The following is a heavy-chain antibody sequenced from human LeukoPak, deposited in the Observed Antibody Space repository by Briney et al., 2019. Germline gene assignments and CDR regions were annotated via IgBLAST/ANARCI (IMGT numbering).Heavy chain of an antibody. CDR3: AKDGKSSGWYPQSDLDY. CDR1: GFTFSSYG. CDR2: IRYDGSNK. D-gene: IGHD6-19*01. V-gene: IGHV3-30*02. Sequence: QPGGSLRLSCAASGFTFSSYGMHWVRQAPGKGLEWVAFIRYDGSNKYYADSVKGRFTISRDNSKNTLYLQMNSLRAEDTAVYYCAKDGKSSGWYPQSDLDYWGQGTLVTVSS. J-gene: IGHJ4*02.